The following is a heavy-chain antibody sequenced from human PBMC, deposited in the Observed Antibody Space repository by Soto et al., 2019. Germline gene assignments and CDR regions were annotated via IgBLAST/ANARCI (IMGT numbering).Heavy chain of an antibody. Sequence: ASVKVSCKASGYTFTSYYMHWVRQAPGQGLERMGIIKPSGGSTSYAQKFQGRVTMTRDTSTSTVYMELSSLRSEDTAVYYCARDFSASSARNYYDSSGPWFAPWGQGTVVTVSS. CDR3: ARDFSASSARNYYDSSGPWFAP. D-gene: IGHD3-22*01. V-gene: IGHV1-46*01. J-gene: IGHJ5*02. CDR1: GYTFTSYY. CDR2: IKPSGGST.